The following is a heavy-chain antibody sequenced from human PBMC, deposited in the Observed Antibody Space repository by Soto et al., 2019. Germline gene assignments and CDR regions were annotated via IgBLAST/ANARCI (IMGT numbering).Heavy chain of an antibody. Sequence: SETLSLTCTVSGGSISSGGYYWSGIRQHPGKGLEWIGYIYYSGSTYYNPSLKSRVTISVDTSKNQFSLKLSSVTAADTAVYYCARDSPADFWSGYYYYGMDVWGQGTTVTVSS. CDR2: IYYSGST. J-gene: IGHJ6*02. CDR1: GGSISSGGYY. D-gene: IGHD3-3*01. CDR3: ARDSPADFWSGYYYYGMDV. V-gene: IGHV4-31*03.